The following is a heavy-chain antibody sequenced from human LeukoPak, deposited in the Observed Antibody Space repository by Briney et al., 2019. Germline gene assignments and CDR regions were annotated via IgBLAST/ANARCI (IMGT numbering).Heavy chain of an antibody. J-gene: IGHJ6*03. CDR3: ARGVRGVIMGYYYYYYMDV. D-gene: IGHD3-10*02. CDR1: GGTFSSYA. V-gene: IGHV1-18*01. CDR2: ISAYNGNT. Sequence: ASVKVSCKASGGTFSSYAISWVRQAPGQGLEWMGWISAYNGNTNYAQKLQGRVTMTTDTSTSTAYMELRSLRSDDTAVYYCARGVRGVIMGYYYYYYMDVWGKGTTVTISS.